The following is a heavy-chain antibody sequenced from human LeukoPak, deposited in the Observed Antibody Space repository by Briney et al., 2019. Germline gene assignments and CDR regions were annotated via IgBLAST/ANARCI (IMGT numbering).Heavy chain of an antibody. J-gene: IGHJ6*03. CDR3: AGAPIAAAGTISRYYYYYYMDV. CDR1: GGTFSSYA. Sequence: GASVKVSCKASGGTFSSYAIGWVRQAPGQGLEWMGGIIPIFGTANYAQKFQGRVTITTDESTSTAYMELSSLRSEDTAVYYCAGAPIAAAGTISRYYYYYYMDVWGKGTTVTVSS. D-gene: IGHD6-13*01. V-gene: IGHV1-69*05. CDR2: IIPIFGTA.